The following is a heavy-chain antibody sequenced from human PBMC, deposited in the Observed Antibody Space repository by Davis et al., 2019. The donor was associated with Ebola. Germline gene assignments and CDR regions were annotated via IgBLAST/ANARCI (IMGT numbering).Heavy chain of an antibody. CDR2: IYASGST. J-gene: IGHJ4*02. Sequence: PSETLSLTCTVSGGSISNYYWSWVRQPAEKGLEWIGRIYASGSTNYNPSLKSRTTMSVDTSKNQFSLKLTSVTAADTAMYYCARDGDSSGYHVYWGQGTLVTVSS. D-gene: IGHD3-22*01. CDR3: ARDGDSSGYHVY. V-gene: IGHV4-4*07. CDR1: GGSISNYY.